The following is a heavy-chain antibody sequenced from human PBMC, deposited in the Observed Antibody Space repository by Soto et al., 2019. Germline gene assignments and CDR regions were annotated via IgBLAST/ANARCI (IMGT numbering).Heavy chain of an antibody. CDR3: VRPNLFITTRGISWFDP. Sequence: GASVKVSCKASGYTFTSYGISWVRQAPGQGLEWMGWISAYNGNTNYAQKLQGRVTMTTDTSTSTAYMELSSLKASDTAMYYCVRPNLFITTRGISWFDPWGLGIXVTVSS. CDR2: ISAYNGNT. D-gene: IGHD6-6*01. CDR1: GYTFTSYG. V-gene: IGHV1-18*01. J-gene: IGHJ5*02.